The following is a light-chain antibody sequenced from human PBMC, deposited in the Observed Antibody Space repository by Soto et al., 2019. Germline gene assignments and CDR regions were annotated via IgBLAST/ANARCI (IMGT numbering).Light chain of an antibody. CDR2: GAS. V-gene: IGKV3-15*01. Sequence: EIVMTQSPATLSVSPGERATLSCRASQSISNNLAWYQQKPGQAPSLLIYGASTRATGIPARFSGSGSGTEFTLTISSLXXXXXAXYYCQQYNNWPPRTFGQGTKLEIK. J-gene: IGKJ2*01. CDR1: QSISNN. CDR3: QQYNNWPPRT.